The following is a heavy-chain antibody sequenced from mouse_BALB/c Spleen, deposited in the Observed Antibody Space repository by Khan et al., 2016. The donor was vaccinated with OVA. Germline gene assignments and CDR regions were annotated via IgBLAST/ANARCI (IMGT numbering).Heavy chain of an antibody. J-gene: IGHJ2*01. D-gene: IGHD1-1*01. V-gene: IGHV1-7*01. Sequence: QVQLQQSGAELAKPGASVKMSCKASGYTFINYWILWVKQRPGQGLEWIGYINPSTGYTEYNQNFKDKATLTADKSSITAYMQLSSLTSEDSAVYYCARRGLRWDFDYWGQGTTLTVSS. CDR2: INPSTGYT. CDR3: ARRGLRWDFDY. CDR1: GYTFINYW.